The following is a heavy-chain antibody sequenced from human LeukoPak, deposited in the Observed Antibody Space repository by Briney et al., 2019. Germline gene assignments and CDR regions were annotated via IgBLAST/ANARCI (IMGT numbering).Heavy chain of an antibody. V-gene: IGHV4-39*01. J-gene: IGHJ4*02. CDR3: ARQVTFGYAYAYYLDY. CDR2: FHYSGSN. CDR1: GGSISSTYYY. Sequence: SETLSLTCTVSGGSISSTYYYWGWIRQPPGKGLEWIGSFHYSGSNSYNPSLKSRVTISVDTSKNQFSLRLSSVTAADTAVYYCARQVTFGYAYAYYLDYWGQGTLVTVSS. D-gene: IGHD3-16*01.